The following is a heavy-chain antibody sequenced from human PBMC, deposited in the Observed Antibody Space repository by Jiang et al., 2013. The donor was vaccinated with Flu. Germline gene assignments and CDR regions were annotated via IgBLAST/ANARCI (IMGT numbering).Heavy chain of an antibody. Sequence: GSGLVKPSETLSLTCSVSGDSISSSYWSWIRLPPGKGLEWIGFISYSGSTKYNPSLKSRVTMSLDTSKNQFSLNLSSVTAADTAVYYCARSFSNIPGIYYFDYWGQGTWSPSPQ. V-gene: IGHV4-59*08. J-gene: IGHJ4*02. CDR2: ISYSGST. CDR1: GDSISSSY. CDR3: ARSFSNIPGIYYFDY. D-gene: IGHD2/OR15-2a*01.